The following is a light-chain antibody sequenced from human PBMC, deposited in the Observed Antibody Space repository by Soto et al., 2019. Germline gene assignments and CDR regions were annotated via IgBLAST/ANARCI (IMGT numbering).Light chain of an antibody. V-gene: IGKV3-20*01. Sequence: EIVLTQSPGTLSLSPGERATLSCRASQSVSSTYVAWYQQKSGQAPRLLIYGASSRATGIPDRFSGSGSGTDFTLAISRLEPEDFAVYYCQQYGSSSLNCGRGTKVDIK. CDR1: QSVSSTY. CDR2: GAS. CDR3: QQYGSSSLN. J-gene: IGKJ4*01.